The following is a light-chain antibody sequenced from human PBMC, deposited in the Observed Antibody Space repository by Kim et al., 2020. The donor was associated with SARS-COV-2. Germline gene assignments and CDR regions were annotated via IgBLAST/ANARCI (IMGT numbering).Light chain of an antibody. CDR1: SGNNNDP. J-gene: IGLJ3*02. V-gene: IGLV4-69*02. CDR2: LNGDVSH. Sequence: SVPLTCTLSSGNNNDPIAGHQQQPQKGPRHLMTLNGDVSHTNGDGIPDPFSGSSSGAERSLTISSLQSEDEADYYCQTWATGIRVFGGGTQLTVL. CDR3: QTWATGIRV.